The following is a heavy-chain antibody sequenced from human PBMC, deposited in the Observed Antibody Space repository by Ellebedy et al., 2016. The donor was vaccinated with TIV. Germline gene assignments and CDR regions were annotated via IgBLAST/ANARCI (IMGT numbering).Heavy chain of an antibody. V-gene: IGHV4-31*03. J-gene: IGHJ4*02. CDR2: IFTSGST. CDR1: GGSISSGAYY. Sequence: SETLSLTXSVSGGSISSGAYYWTWIRQHPGKGLEWIGYIFTSGSTYYNPSLKSRITISIDTSKNQFPLKLSSVTAADTAVYYCARSLGGPYYFDNWGQGTLVTVFS. CDR3: ARSLGGPYYFDN. D-gene: IGHD3-16*01.